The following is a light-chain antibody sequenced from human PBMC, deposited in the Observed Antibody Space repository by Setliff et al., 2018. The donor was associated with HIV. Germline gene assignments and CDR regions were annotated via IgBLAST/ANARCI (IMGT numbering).Light chain of an antibody. Sequence: QSVLTQPASVSGSPGQSITISCTGTSNDVGRYDLVSWYQQHPARAPKLIIYQATRRPSGVSNRFSGSKSGNVASLTISGLQAEDEADYYCCSNTGSNTFVFETGTKGAV. V-gene: IGLV2-23*01. CDR3: CSNTGSNTFV. CDR2: QAT. CDR1: SNDVGRYDL. J-gene: IGLJ1*01.